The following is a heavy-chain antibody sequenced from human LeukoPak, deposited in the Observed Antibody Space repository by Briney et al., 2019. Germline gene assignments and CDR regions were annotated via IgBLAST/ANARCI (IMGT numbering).Heavy chain of an antibody. CDR2: ISYDGSNK. V-gene: IGHV3-30-3*01. J-gene: IGHJ4*02. D-gene: IGHD6-13*01. CDR1: GFTFSSYA. Sequence: PGGSLRLSCAASGFTFSSYAMHWVRQAPGKGLEWVAVISYDGSNKYYADSVKGRFTISRDNSKNTLYLQMNSLRAEDTAVYYCANFPRRLQQLIWGQGTLVTVSS. CDR3: ANFPRRLQQLI.